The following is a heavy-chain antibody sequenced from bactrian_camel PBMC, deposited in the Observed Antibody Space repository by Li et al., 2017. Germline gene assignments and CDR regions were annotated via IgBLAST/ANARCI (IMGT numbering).Heavy chain of an antibody. V-gene: IGHV3S60*01. Sequence: HVQLVESGGGSVQTGGSLNLTCEAARWPYASNAMAWFRQAPGKEREGVACVLPGGGTTYYADSVKGRFTISQNNGKNTVALQMNSLTPEDTAMYYCAAGRRQVVAGTGTAYCSRKDYDFNYWGQGTQVTVS. D-gene: IGHD2*01. CDR1: RWPYASNA. J-gene: IGHJ4*01. CDR3: AAGRRQVVAGTGTAYCSRKDYDFNY. CDR2: VLPGGGTT.